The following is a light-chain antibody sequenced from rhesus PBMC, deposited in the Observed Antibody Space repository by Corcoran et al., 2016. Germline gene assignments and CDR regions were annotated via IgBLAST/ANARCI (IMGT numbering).Light chain of an antibody. J-gene: IGKJ4*01. Sequence: DIQMTQSPSSLSASVGDRVTITCQASQAISNDLAWYQQKPGKVPELLIFDASTLQSGVPSRFSGSGSGTDFTLTISSLQPDDFATYYCQQHNSYPLTFGGGTKVEIK. CDR1: QAISND. CDR3: QQHNSYPLT. CDR2: DAS. V-gene: IGKV1-25*01.